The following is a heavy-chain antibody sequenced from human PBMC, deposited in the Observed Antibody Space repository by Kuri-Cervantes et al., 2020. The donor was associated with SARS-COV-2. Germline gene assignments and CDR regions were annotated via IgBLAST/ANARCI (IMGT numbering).Heavy chain of an antibody. CDR1: GFTSSDYY. J-gene: IGHJ4*02. CDR3: ARRPVLEWLLADYFDY. V-gene: IGHV3-11*04. CDR2: ISSSGSTI. Sequence: GESLKISCAASGFTSSDYYMSWIRQAPGKGLEWVSYISSSGSTIYYTGSVKGRFTISRDNAKNSLYLQMNSLRAEDTAVYYCARRPVLEWLLADYFDYWGQGTLVTVSS. D-gene: IGHD3-3*01.